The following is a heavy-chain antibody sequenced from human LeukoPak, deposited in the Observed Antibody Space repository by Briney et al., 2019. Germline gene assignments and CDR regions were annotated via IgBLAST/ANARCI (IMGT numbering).Heavy chain of an antibody. CDR2: ISHDGII. Sequence: PGGSLRLSCETAGFTFSSYVMHWVRRTPGEGLVWVSRISHDGIISYADSVKGRFTISRDNAKNTLTLQMNSLRVEDTAVYFCARDWVYKIDYWGRGTLVTVSS. J-gene: IGHJ4*02. D-gene: IGHD5-24*01. CDR3: ARDWVYKIDY. CDR1: GFTFSSYV. V-gene: IGHV3-74*01.